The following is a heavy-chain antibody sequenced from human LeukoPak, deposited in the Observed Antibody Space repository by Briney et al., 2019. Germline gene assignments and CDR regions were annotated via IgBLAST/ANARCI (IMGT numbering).Heavy chain of an antibody. Sequence: ASVKVSCKESGYTFTSYYMHWVRQAPGQGLEWMGIINPSGGSTSYAQKFQGRVTMTRDTSTSTVYMELSSLRSEDTAVYYCASWFLEWLGDYWGQGTLVTVSS. D-gene: IGHD3-3*01. V-gene: IGHV1-46*01. CDR3: ASWFLEWLGDY. CDR2: INPSGGST. J-gene: IGHJ4*02. CDR1: GYTFTSYY.